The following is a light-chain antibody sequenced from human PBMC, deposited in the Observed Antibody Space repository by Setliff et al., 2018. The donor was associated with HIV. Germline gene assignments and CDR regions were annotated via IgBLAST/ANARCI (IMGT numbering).Light chain of an antibody. CDR3: CSYTSSTTYV. V-gene: IGLV2-11*01. CDR2: DVT. J-gene: IGLJ1*01. CDR1: SSDVGAYNY. Sequence: QSALAQPPSVSGSPGPSVTFSCTGSSSDVGAYNYVSRYQQHPGKAPKLMIYDVTKRPSGVPDRLSGSKSGNTASLTISGLRAEDEATYYCCSYTSSTTYVFGTGTKVTVL.